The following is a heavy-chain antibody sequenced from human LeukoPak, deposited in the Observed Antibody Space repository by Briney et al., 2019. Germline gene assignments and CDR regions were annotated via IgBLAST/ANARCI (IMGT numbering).Heavy chain of an antibody. CDR3: AQGRIAVADHAFDI. CDR1: GGTFSSYA. J-gene: IGHJ3*02. CDR2: IIPIFGTA. Sequence: SVKVSCKASGGTFSSYAISWVRQAPGQGLEWMGRIIPIFGTANYAQKFQGRVTITADKPTSTAYMELSSLRSEDTAVYYCAQGRIAVADHAFDIWGQGTMVTVSS. V-gene: IGHV1-69*06. D-gene: IGHD6-19*01.